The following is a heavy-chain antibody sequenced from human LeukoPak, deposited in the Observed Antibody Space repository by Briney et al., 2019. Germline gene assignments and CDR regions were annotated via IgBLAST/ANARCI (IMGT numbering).Heavy chain of an antibody. V-gene: IGHV4-34*01. J-gene: IGHJ3*02. CDR1: GGSFSGYY. CDR3: ARMVRGVIILDAFDI. CDR2: INHSGYT. D-gene: IGHD3-10*01. Sequence: SETLSLTCAVYGGSFSGYYWSWIRQPPGKGLEWIGEINHSGYTNYNPSLKSRVTISVDTSKNQFSLRLSSVTAADTAVYYCARMVRGVIILDAFDIWGQGTMVTVSS.